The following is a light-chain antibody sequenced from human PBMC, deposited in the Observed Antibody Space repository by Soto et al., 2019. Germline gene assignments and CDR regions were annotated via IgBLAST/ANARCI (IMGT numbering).Light chain of an antibody. J-gene: IGLJ3*02. CDR3: SSYTTTHTL. Sequence: QSALTQPASVSGSPGQSITLSCTGTSSDIGDYNHVSWYQQHPGRVPKLIIYDVSNRPLGVSSRFSGSKSGDTASLTISGLQAEDEADYYRSSYTTTHTLFGGGTKLTVL. CDR1: SSDIGDYNH. V-gene: IGLV2-14*03. CDR2: DVS.